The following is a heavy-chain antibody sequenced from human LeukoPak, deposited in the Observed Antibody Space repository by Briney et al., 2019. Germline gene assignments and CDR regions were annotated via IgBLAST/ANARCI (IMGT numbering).Heavy chain of an antibody. V-gene: IGHV1-69*13. CDR3: ARDGEYCSSTSCYYPNWFDP. CDR2: IIPIFGTA. J-gene: IGHJ5*02. D-gene: IGHD2-2*01. Sequence: SVKVSCKASGYTFTSYAISWVRQAPGQGLEWMGGIIPIFGTANYAQKFQGRVTITADESTSTAYMELSSLRSEDTAVYYCARDGEYCSSTSCYYPNWFDPWGQGTLVTVSS. CDR1: GYTFTSYA.